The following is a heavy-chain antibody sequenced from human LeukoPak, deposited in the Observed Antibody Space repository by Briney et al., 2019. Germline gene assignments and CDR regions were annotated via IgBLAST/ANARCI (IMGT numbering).Heavy chain of an antibody. CDR1: GGTFSSYA. V-gene: IGHV1-69*01. Sequence: SVKVSCKASGGTFSSYAISWVRQAPGQGLEWMGGIIPVFGTANYAQKFQGRVTITADESTSTAYMELSSLRSEDTAVYYCARGVAAGQYYFDYWGQGTLVTVSS. CDR3: ARGVAAGQYYFDY. CDR2: IIPVFGTA. D-gene: IGHD6-13*01. J-gene: IGHJ4*02.